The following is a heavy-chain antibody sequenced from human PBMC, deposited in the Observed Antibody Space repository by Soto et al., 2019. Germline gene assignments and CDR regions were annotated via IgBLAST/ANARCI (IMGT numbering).Heavy chain of an antibody. J-gene: IGHJ4*02. CDR2: INAGNGNT. Sequence: QVQLVQSGAEVKKPGASVKVSCKASGYTFTSYAMHWVRQAPGQRLEWMGWINAGNGNTKYSQKFQGRVTITRDTSASKAYMEMSSLRAEDTAVYCCARAGGLAFDYWGQGTLVTVSS. CDR3: ARAGGLAFDY. CDR1: GYTFTSYA. D-gene: IGHD6-19*01. V-gene: IGHV1-3*01.